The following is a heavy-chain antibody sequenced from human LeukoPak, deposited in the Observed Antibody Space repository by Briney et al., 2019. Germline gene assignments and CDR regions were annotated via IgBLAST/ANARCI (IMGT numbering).Heavy chain of an antibody. CDR2: MNPNSGNT. CDR3: ARNSRNWGSGYYYMDV. D-gene: IGHD7-27*01. Sequence: GASVKVSCKASGYTFTSYDINWVRQATGQGLEWMGWMNPNSGNTGYAQKFQGRVTITRNTSISTAYMELSSLRSEDTAVYYCARNSRNWGSGYYYMDVWGKGTTVTVSS. V-gene: IGHV1-8*03. J-gene: IGHJ6*03. CDR1: GYTFTSYD.